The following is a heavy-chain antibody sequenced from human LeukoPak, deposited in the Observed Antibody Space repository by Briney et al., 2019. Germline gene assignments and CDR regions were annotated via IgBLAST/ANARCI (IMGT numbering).Heavy chain of an antibody. CDR1: GFTVSSNY. CDR2: IYHRGST. J-gene: IGHJ4*02. CDR3: ARGGLYSGYGRVFDY. Sequence: GSLRLSCAASGFTVSSNYMTWVRQPPGKGLEWIGEIYHRGSTNYNPSLKSRVSISVDKSKNQFSLKLSSVTAADTAVYFCARGGLYSGYGRVFDYWGQGTLVTVSS. D-gene: IGHD5-12*01. V-gene: IGHV4-4*01.